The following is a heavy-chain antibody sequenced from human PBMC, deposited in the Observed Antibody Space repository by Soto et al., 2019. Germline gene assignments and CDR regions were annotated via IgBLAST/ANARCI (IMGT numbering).Heavy chain of an antibody. CDR1: GGSIRNYY. CDR3: ARQEGYSSGWYPFDY. D-gene: IGHD6-19*01. CDR2: VYYIGST. V-gene: IGHV4-59*08. J-gene: IGHJ4*02. Sequence: QVQLQESGPGLVRPSETLSLTCTVSGGSIRNYYWSWIRQPPGKGLEWIGYVYYIGSTNYNPSLNSRVTLSIDTSKNQFSLKLNSVTAADTAVYFCARQEGYSSGWYPFDYWGQGALVTVSS.